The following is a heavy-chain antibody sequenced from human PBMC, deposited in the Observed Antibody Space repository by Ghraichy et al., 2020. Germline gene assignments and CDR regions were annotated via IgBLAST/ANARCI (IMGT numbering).Heavy chain of an antibody. D-gene: IGHD6-19*01. CDR2: INSDGSST. Sequence: LSLTCAASGFTFSSYWMHWVRQAPGKGLVWVSRINSDGSSTSYTDSVKGRFTISRDNAKNTLYLQMNSLRAEDTAVYYCARDHTVAAAYDYWGQGTLVTVSS. CDR3: ARDHTVAAAYDY. V-gene: IGHV3-74*01. J-gene: IGHJ4*02. CDR1: GFTFSSYW.